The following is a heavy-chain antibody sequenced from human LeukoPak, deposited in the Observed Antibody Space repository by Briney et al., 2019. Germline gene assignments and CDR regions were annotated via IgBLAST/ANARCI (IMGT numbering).Heavy chain of an antibody. J-gene: IGHJ4*02. CDR2: IGNTET. CDR3: AKDWIQFNRVFDCFDS. V-gene: IGHV3-23*01. Sequence: GGSLRLSCATSGFPFETNAMSWVCQAPGKGLEWVATIGNTETFYADSVTGRFTNSRDNSKNTVNLQMNRLRVEDTAIYYCAKDWIQFNRVFDCFDSWGQGTLVTVSS. CDR1: GFPFETNA. D-gene: IGHD5-18*01.